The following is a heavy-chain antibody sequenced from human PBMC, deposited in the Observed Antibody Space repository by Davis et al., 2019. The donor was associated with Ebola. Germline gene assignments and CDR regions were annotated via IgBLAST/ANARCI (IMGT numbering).Heavy chain of an antibody. CDR2: ISSDSDYI. CDR3: AKHYSNYVYYYYYGMDV. J-gene: IGHJ6*02. D-gene: IGHD4-11*01. Sequence: GESLKISCAASGFTFSTYSMSWVRQAPGKGLEWVSSISSDSDYIYYTDSAKGRFTISRDNAKNSLCLQMNSLRAEDTAVYYCAKHYSNYVYYYYYGMDVWGQGTTVTVSS. CDR1: GFTFSTYS. V-gene: IGHV3-21*04.